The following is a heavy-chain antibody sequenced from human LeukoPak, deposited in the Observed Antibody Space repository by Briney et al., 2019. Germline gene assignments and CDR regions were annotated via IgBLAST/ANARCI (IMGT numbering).Heavy chain of an antibody. D-gene: IGHD4-17*01. V-gene: IGHV4-34*01. J-gene: IGHJ2*01. CDR3: ARGRGGLMTTVTTRLGWYFDL. Sequence: SETLSLTCAVYGGSFSGYYWSWIRQPPGKGLEWIGEINHSGSTNYNPSLKSRVTISVDTSKNQFSLKLSSVTAADTAVYYCARGRGGLMTTVTTRLGWYFDLWGRGTLVTVSS. CDR2: INHSGST. CDR1: GGSFSGYY.